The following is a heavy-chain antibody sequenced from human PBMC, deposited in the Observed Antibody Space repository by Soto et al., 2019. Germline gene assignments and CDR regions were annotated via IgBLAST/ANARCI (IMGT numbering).Heavy chain of an antibody. CDR1: GFTFSSYS. CDR2: ISSSSSTI. CDR3: ARQSIAARPYDYYYGMDV. D-gene: IGHD6-6*01. Sequence: GGSLRLSCAASGFTFSSYSMNWVRQAPGKGLEWVSYISSSSSTIYYADSVKGRFTISRDNAKNSLYLQMNSLRDEDTAVYYCARQSIAARPYDYYYGMDVWGQGTTVTVSS. J-gene: IGHJ6*02. V-gene: IGHV3-48*02.